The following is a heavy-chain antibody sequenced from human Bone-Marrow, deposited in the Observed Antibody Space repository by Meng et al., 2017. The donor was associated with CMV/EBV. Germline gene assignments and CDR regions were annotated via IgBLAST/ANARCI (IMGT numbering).Heavy chain of an antibody. CDR3: GRSYWNAVDL. CDR1: GFTFSSYS. Sequence: GESLKISCAASGFTFSSYSMNWVRQAPGKGLEWVSSISSSSSYIYYADSVKGRFTISRDNAKNSLYLQMNSLRAEDTAVYYCGRSYWNAVDLWGQGPMVTVSS. CDR2: ISSSSSYI. J-gene: IGHJ3*01. V-gene: IGHV3-21*01. D-gene: IGHD1-26*01.